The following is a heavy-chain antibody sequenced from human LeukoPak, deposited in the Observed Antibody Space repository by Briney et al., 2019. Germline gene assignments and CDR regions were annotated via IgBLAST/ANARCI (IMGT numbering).Heavy chain of an antibody. V-gene: IGHV4-30-2*01. CDR1: GGSISSGGYY. J-gene: IGHJ3*02. D-gene: IGHD6-19*01. CDR2: INHSGST. Sequence: PSQTLSLTCAVSGGSISSGGYYWSWIRQPPGKGLEWIGEINHSGSTNYNPSLKSRVTISVDTSKNQFSLKLSSVTAADTAVYYCSISSGFSDAFDIWGQGTMVTVSS. CDR3: SISSGFSDAFDI.